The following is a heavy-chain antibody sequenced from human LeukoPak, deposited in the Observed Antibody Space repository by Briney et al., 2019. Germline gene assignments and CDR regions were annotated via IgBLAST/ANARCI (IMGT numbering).Heavy chain of an antibody. D-gene: IGHD3-22*01. CDR3: ARDSNGPRPHYYDSSGYYDY. CDR2: IYYIGST. V-gene: IGHV4-39*07. Sequence: SETLSLTCTVSGGSISSSSYYWGWIRQPPGKGLEWIGNIYYIGSTNYNPSLKSRVTISVKTSKNQFSLKLSSVTAADTAVYYCARDSNGPRPHYYDSSGYYDYWGQGTLVTVSS. J-gene: IGHJ4*02. CDR1: GGSISSSSYY.